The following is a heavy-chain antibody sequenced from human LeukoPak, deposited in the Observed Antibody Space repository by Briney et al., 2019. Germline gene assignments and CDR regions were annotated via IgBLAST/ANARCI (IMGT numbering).Heavy chain of an antibody. J-gene: IGHJ3*02. V-gene: IGHV4-34*01. CDR1: GGSFSGYY. CDR2: INHSGST. CDR3: ARISVYSGSYCDAFDI. Sequence: SETLSLTCAVYGGSFSGYYWSWIRQPPGKGLEWIGEINHSGSTNYNPSLKSRVTISVDTSKNQFSLKLSSVTAADTAVYYRARISVYSGSYCDAFDIWGQGTMVTVSS. D-gene: IGHD1-26*01.